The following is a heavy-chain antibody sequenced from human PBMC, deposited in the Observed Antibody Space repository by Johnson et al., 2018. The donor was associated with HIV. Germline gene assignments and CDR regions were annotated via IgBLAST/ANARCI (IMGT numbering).Heavy chain of an antibody. CDR1: GFTFSSYA. CDR2: ISGSGGST. V-gene: IGHV3-23*04. CDR3: ASTIFGLAWHAFDM. J-gene: IGHJ3*02. Sequence: VQLVESGGGLVQPGGSLRLSCAASGFTFSSYAMSWVRQAPGKGLEWVSAISGSGGSTYYADSVKGRFTISRDNAKNSVYLQMNSLRAEDTAVYYCASTIFGLAWHAFDMWGQGTMVTVSS. D-gene: IGHD3-3*01.